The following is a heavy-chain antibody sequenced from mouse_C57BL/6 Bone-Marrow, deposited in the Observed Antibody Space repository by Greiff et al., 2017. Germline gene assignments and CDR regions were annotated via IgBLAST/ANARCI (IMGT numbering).Heavy chain of an antibody. V-gene: IGHV7-3*01. CDR2: IRNKANGYTT. D-gene: IGHD1-2*01. CDR1: GFTFTDYY. CDR3: ARYPLRPVGGYFDV. Sequence: EVMLVESGGGLVQPGGSLSLSCAASGFTFTDYYMSWVRQPPGKALEWLGFIRNKANGYTTEYSASVKGRFTISRDNSQSILYLQMNALRAEDSATYYCARYPLRPVGGYFDVWGTGTTVTVSS. J-gene: IGHJ1*03.